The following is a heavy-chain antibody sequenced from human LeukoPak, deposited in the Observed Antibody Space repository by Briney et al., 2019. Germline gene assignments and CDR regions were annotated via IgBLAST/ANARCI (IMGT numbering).Heavy chain of an antibody. D-gene: IGHD5-24*01. CDR3: ARDRKDGYSDP. Sequence: SETLSLTCTVSGGSISSGSYYWSWIRQPAGKGLEWIGRIYTSGSTNYNPSLKSRVTISVDTSKNQFSLKLSSVTAADTAVYYCARDRKDGYSDPWGQGTLVTVSS. CDR2: IYTSGST. J-gene: IGHJ5*02. CDR1: GGSISSGSYY. V-gene: IGHV4-61*02.